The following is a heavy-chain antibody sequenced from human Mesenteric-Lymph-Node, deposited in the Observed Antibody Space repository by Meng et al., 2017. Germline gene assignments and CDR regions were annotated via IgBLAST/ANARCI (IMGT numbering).Heavy chain of an antibody. CDR3: ARQSGYFDY. CDR2: IYYSGST. V-gene: IGHV4-61*01. D-gene: IGHD3-10*01. Sequence: VQLQASAPGRVWSTGTRSLTCTVTGGSVINTNYYWHWIRQPPGKGLEWIGYIYYSGSTNYNPSLKSRVTISVDTSKNQFSLMLSSVTAADTAVYYCARQSGYFDYWGQGTLVTVSS. CDR1: GGSVINTNYY. J-gene: IGHJ4*02.